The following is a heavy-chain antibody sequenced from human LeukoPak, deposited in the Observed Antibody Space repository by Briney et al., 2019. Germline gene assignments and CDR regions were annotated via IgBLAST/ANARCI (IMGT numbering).Heavy chain of an antibody. Sequence: SETLSLTCAVYGGSFSGYYWSWIRQPPGKGLEWIGEINHSGSTNYNPSLKSRVTISVDTSKNQFSLKLSSVTAADTAVYYCAKEYYYDSSGYGDYWGQGTLVTVSS. V-gene: IGHV4-34*01. CDR2: INHSGST. CDR3: AKEYYYDSSGYGDY. D-gene: IGHD3-22*01. CDR1: GGSFSGYY. J-gene: IGHJ4*02.